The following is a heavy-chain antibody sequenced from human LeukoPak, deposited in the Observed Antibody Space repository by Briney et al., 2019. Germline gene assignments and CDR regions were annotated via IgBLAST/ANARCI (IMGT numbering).Heavy chain of an antibody. D-gene: IGHD4-11*01. CDR2: ISSSSSYI. CDR1: GFTFSSYS. V-gene: IGHV3-21*01. Sequence: PGGSLRLSCAASGFTFSSYSMNWVRQAPGKGPEWVSSISSSSSYIYYADSVTGRFTISRDNAKNSLYLQMNSLRAEDTAVYYCARDRDDYPYYWGQGTLVTVSS. J-gene: IGHJ4*02. CDR3: ARDRDDYPYY.